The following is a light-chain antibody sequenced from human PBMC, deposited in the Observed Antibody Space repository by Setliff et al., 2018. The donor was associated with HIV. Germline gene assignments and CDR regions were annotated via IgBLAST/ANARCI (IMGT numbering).Light chain of an antibody. V-gene: IGLV2-23*02. J-gene: IGLJ1*01. CDR3: CSYAGSRTFYV. CDR2: EVT. CDR1: SSDVGNYNL. Sequence: QSALAQPASVSGSPGQSITFSCTGTSSDVGNYNLVSWYQHHPGKAPKLMLYEVTKRPSGISDRFSGSKSGDTASLTISGLQADDEADYYCCSYAGSRTFYVFGTGTKVTV.